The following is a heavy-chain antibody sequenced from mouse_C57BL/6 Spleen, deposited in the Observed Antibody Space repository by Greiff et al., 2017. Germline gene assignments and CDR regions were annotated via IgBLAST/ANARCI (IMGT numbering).Heavy chain of an antibody. CDR1: GFTFSDYY. V-gene: IGHV5-12*01. CDR3: ARRTTVVGAMDY. Sequence: EVQRVESGGGLVQPGGSLKLSCAASGFTFSDYYMYWVRQTPEKRLEWVAYISNGGCSTYYPDTVKGRFTISRDNAKNTLYLQMSRLKSEDTAMYYCARRTTVVGAMDYWGQGTSVTVSS. D-gene: IGHD1-1*01. CDR2: ISNGGCST. J-gene: IGHJ4*01.